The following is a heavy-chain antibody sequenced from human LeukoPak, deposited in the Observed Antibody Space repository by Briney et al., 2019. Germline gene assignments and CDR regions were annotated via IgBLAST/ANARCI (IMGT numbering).Heavy chain of an antibody. D-gene: IGHD4/OR15-4a*01. CDR2: INNDGSDT. CDR3: SRGGAASFDL. V-gene: IGHV3-74*01. J-gene: IGHJ5*02. Sequence: GGSLRLSCAASGFTFSSYWMHWVRQAPGKGLVWVSRINNDGSDTTYADSVKGRFTISRDNAKSTLYLQMNSLRAEDTAVYYCSRGGAASFDLWGQGTLVTVPS. CDR1: GFTFSSYW.